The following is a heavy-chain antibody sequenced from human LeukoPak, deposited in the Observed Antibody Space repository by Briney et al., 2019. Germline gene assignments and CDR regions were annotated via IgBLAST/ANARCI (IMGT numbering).Heavy chain of an antibody. CDR3: ARDWANYYYYGMDV. CDR1: GFTFSSYA. J-gene: IGHJ6*02. D-gene: IGHD3-16*01. CDR2: IWYDGSNK. Sequence: PGRSLRLSCAASGFTFSSYAMHWVRQAPGKGLEWVAVIWYDGSNKYYADSVKGRFTISRDNSKTTLYLQMNSLRAEATAVYYCARDWANYYYYGMDVWGQGTTVTVSS. V-gene: IGHV3-33*08.